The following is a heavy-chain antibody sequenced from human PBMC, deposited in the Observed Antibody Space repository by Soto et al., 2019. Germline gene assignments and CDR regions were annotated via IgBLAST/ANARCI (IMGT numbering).Heavy chain of an antibody. CDR2: ISGSGGST. CDR1: EFTFSSYA. CDR3: AKADRTGSGWYSKHYYDMDL. V-gene: IGHV3-23*01. D-gene: IGHD6-19*01. Sequence: GGSLRLSCAASEFTFSSYAMSWVRQAPGKGLEWVSAISGSGGSTHYADSVKGRFTISRDNFKNTLYLQMNSLRAEDTAVYYCAKADRTGSGWYSKHYYDMDLWGQGTPVTVSS. J-gene: IGHJ6*02.